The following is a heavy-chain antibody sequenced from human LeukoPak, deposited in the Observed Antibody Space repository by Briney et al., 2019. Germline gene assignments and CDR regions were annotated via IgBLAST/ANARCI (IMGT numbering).Heavy chain of an antibody. Sequence: SETLSLTCTVSGGSISSSSYYWGWIRQPPGKGLEWIGSIYYSGSTYYNPSLKSRVTILVDTSKNQFSLKLSSVTAADTAVYYCARGGDIAARGYYYYHYMDVWGKGTTVTVSS. CDR2: IYYSGST. CDR3: ARGGDIAARGYYYYHYMDV. V-gene: IGHV4-39*07. D-gene: IGHD6-6*01. CDR1: GGSISSSSYY. J-gene: IGHJ6*03.